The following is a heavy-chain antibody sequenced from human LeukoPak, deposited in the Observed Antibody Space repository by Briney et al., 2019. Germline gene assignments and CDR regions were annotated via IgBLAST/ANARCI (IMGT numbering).Heavy chain of an antibody. J-gene: IGHJ4*02. CDR3: AKDLGRYRNNFFDY. CDR2: ITGSGGYT. V-gene: IGHV3-23*01. CDR1: GSTFSSYA. D-gene: IGHD1-26*01. Sequence: PGGSLRLSCAASGSTFSSYAMTWVRQAPGKGLEWVSTITGSGGYTYYADSVKGRFTISRDDSKNTLYLQMNSLRADDTAVYYCAKDLGRYRNNFFDYWGQGNLVTVSS.